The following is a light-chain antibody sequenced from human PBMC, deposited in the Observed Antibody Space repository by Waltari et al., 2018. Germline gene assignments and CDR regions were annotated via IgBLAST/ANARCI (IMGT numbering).Light chain of an antibody. CDR1: QSISSW. CDR2: KAS. J-gene: IGKJ2*01. V-gene: IGKV1-5*03. CDR3: QQYNSYSMYT. Sequence: IQLPQSPSTLPALVGDRVTTTCRASQSISSWLAWYQQKPGKAPKLLIYKASSLESGVPSRFSGSGSGTEFTLTISSLQPDEFATYYCQQYNSYSMYTFGQGTKLEIK.